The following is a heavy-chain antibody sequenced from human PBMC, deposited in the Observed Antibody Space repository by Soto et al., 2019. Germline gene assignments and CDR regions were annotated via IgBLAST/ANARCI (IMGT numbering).Heavy chain of an antibody. CDR3: AKANGPIVVVVAATENWFDP. J-gene: IGHJ5*02. CDR1: GFTFSSYG. V-gene: IGHV3-30*18. Sequence: GGSLRLSCAASGFTFSSYGMHWVRQAPGKGLEWVAVISYDGSNKYYADSVKGRFTISRDNSKNTLYLQMNSLRAEDTAVYYCAKANGPIVVVVAATENWFDPGGQGTLVTVSS. D-gene: IGHD2-15*01. CDR2: ISYDGSNK.